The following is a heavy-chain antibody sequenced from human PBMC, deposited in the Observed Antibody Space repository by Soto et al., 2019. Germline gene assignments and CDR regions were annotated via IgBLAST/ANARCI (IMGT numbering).Heavy chain of an antibody. D-gene: IGHD3-22*01. CDR3: AKVVSEYYYDSSGSWDAFDI. CDR2: ISGSGGST. V-gene: IGHV3-23*01. J-gene: IGHJ3*02. Sequence: EVQLSESGGGLVQPGGSLRLSCAASGFTFSSYAMSWVRQAPGKGLEWVSAISGSGGSTYYADSVKGRFTISRDNSKNTLYLQMNSLRAEDTAVYYCAKVVSEYYYDSSGSWDAFDIWGQGTMVTVSS. CDR1: GFTFSSYA.